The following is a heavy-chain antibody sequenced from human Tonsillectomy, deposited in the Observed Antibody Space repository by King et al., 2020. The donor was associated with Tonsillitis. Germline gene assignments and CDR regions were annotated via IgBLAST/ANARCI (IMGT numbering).Heavy chain of an antibody. CDR3: AKDTTPMDV. CDR2: IKRDGSDE. J-gene: IGHJ6*02. D-gene: IGHD1-1*01. Sequence: VQLVESGGGVVQPGGSLTLSCTGLTVKYIGMHWVRQAPGKGLEWVAFIKRDGSDENYADSVKGRFTISRDNSRNTVFLQMNSLGPEDTAIYYCAKDTTPMDVLGQGTTVAVSS. CDR1: LTVKYIG. V-gene: IGHV3-30*02.